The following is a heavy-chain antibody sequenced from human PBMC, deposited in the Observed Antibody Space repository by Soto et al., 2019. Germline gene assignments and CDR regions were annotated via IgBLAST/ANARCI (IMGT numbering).Heavy chain of an antibody. Sequence: PGGSLRLSCVASGFSFDDYAMHWVRQAPGKGLEWVSGISRNGDSSGYADAVKGRFTISRDNAKNSLFLQMNSLRADDTALYFCAKDTYIMVGGTHIDFRGRGTLVTVSS. J-gene: IGHJ4*02. D-gene: IGHD1-26*01. CDR3: AKDTYIMVGGTHIDF. CDR1: GFSFDDYA. CDR2: ISRNGDSS. V-gene: IGHV3-9*01.